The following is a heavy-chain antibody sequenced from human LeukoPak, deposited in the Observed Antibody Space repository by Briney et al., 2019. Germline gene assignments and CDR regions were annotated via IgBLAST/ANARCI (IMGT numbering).Heavy chain of an antibody. CDR3: ARDPSPRTSYYYYYMDV. V-gene: IGHV3-21*01. CDR2: ISMSNYYI. J-gene: IGHJ6*03. CDR1: GFPFSGYS. D-gene: IGHD2-2*01. Sequence: GGSLRLSCAGSGFPFSGYSMNWVRQAPGKGLEWVSSISMSNYYIYYADSVKGRFTISRDNAKNSLYLQMNSLRAEDTAVYYCARDPSPRTSYYYYYMDVWGKGTTVTVSS.